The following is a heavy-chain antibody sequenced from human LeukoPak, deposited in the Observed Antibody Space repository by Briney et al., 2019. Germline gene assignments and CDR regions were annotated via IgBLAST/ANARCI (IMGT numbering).Heavy chain of an antibody. CDR3: ARAPLRFYWFDP. Sequence: ASVKVSCKASGYTFTNYDITWVRQAPGQGLEWMGWIGAYSGNTNYAQKLQGRVTMTTDTSTSTAYMELRSLKSDDTAVYYCARAPLRFYWFDPWGQGTLVTVSS. CDR2: IGAYSGNT. CDR1: GYTFTNYD. D-gene: IGHD3-3*01. V-gene: IGHV1-18*01. J-gene: IGHJ5*02.